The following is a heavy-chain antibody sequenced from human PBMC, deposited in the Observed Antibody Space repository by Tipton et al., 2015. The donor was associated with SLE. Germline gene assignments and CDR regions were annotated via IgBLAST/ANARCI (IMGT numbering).Heavy chain of an antibody. Sequence: TLSLTCTVSGGSVSSGSYYWSWIRQPPGKGLEWIGYIYYSGSTNYNPSLKSRVTISVDTSKNQFSLKLSSVTAADTAVYYCARDSSLGNGGPLGFVPWGQGTLVTVSS. D-gene: IGHD4-23*01. CDR2: IYYSGST. CDR1: GGSVSSGSYY. V-gene: IGHV4-61*01. J-gene: IGHJ5*02. CDR3: ARDSSLGNGGPLGFVP.